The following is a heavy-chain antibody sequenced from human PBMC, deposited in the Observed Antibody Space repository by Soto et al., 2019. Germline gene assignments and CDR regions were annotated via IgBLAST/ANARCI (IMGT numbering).Heavy chain of an antibody. J-gene: IGHJ4*02. CDR2: IIPISGTA. V-gene: IGHV1-69*12. CDR1: GGNFSSYA. D-gene: IGHD6-19*01. Sequence: QVQLVQSVAEVKKPGSSVKVSCKASGGNFSSYAISWVRQAPGQGLEWMGGIIPISGTATYAKKFQGRVTITADESTSTSYLGLSSLSAEDTAVYYCARDPVAVAGTCIYFDYSGQGPLYAVSS. CDR3: ARDPVAVAGTCIYFDY.